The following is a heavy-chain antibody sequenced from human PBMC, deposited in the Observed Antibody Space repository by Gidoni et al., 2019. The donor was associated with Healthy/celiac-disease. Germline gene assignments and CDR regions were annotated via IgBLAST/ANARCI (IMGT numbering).Heavy chain of an antibody. D-gene: IGHD2-2*02. CDR3: GVYRVVVPAAIQGWFDP. CDR1: AGLIRSSSYY. J-gene: IGHJ5*02. CDR2: IYYRGST. V-gene: IGHV4-39*01. Sequence: QLPLQESGPGLVKPSEPLPLTCTVSAGLIRSSSYYWGWFRQPPGKGLEWIRSIYYRGSTYDNPSLKSRVNISVDTSKNQFSLKLSSVTAADTAVYYCGVYRVVVPAAIQGWFDPWGQGTRVTVSS.